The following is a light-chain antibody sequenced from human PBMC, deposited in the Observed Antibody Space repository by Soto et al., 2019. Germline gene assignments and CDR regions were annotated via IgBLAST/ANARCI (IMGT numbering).Light chain of an antibody. CDR1: QDISNY. CDR2: EAS. J-gene: IGKJ1*01. CDR3: EKYGNLLFR. V-gene: IGKV1-33*01. Sequence: DIQMTQSPSSLSASVGDRVTITCQASQDISNYLNWYQQRPGKAPKLLIFEASNLETGVPSRFSGSGSGTDFTLSISRMRRRDIATPYSEKYGNLLFRLGHGTKVEIK.